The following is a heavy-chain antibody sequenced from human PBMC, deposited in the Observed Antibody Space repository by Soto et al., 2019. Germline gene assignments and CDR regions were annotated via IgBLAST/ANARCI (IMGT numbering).Heavy chain of an antibody. CDR3: AKQAALLYYYGMDV. J-gene: IGHJ6*02. Sequence: AGSLRLSCAASGFTFSSYAMSWVRQAPGKGLEWVSAISGSGGSTYYADSVKGRFTISRDNSKNTLYLQMNSLRAEDTAVYYCAKQAALLYYYGMDVWGQGTTVTVS. CDR2: ISGSGGST. CDR1: GFTFSSYA. V-gene: IGHV3-23*01. D-gene: IGHD6-13*01.